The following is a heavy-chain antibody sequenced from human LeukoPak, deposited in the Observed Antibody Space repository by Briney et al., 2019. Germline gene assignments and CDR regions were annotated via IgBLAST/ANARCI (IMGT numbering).Heavy chain of an antibody. CDR1: GFSFSTYS. Sequence: GGSLRLSCAASGFSFSTYSMNWVRQAPGKGLEWVSYISSSGNTISYADSVKGRFTISRDNAKNSLYLQVISLRAEDTAVYYCARGPSIAARYDAFDIWGQGTMVTVSS. D-gene: IGHD6-6*01. V-gene: IGHV3-48*04. CDR2: ISSSGNTI. J-gene: IGHJ3*02. CDR3: ARGPSIAARYDAFDI.